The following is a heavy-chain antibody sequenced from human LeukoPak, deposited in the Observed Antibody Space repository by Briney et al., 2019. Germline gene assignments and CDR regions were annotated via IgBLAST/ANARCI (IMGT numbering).Heavy chain of an antibody. CDR3: TKEGSMFGYYLVY. CDR2: ISFDGSQK. CDR1: GFTFSNYG. D-gene: IGHD3-10*02. V-gene: IGHV3-30*18. J-gene: IGHJ4*02. Sequence: PGRSLRLSCAASGFTFSNYGMHWVRQAPGKGLEWVAVISFDGSQKYYSDSVKGRFTISRDNSKNTLYLQMNSLRAEDTAVYYCTKEGSMFGYYLVYWGQGTLVTVSS.